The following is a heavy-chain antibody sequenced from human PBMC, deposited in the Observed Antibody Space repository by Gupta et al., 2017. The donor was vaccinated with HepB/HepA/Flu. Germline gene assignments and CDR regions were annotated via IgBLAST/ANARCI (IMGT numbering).Heavy chain of an antibody. CDR2: INPNSGGT. J-gene: IGHJ5*02. D-gene: IGHD2-2*01. CDR1: GYTFTGYY. V-gene: IGHV1-2*02. CDR3: AREDCSSTSCYWSWFDP. Sequence: QVQLVQSGAEVKKPGASVKVSCKASGYTFTGYYMHWVRQAPGQGLEWMGWINPNSGGTNYAQKFQGRVTMTRDTSISTAYMGLSRLRSDDTAVYYCAREDCSSTSCYWSWFDPWGQGTLVTVSS.